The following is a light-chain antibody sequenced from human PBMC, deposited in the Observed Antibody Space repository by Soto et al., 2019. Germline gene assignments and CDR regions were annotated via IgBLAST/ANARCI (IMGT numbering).Light chain of an antibody. V-gene: IGKV3-20*01. J-gene: IGKJ1*01. CDR3: QQYGSSPWA. Sequence: ENVLMQSPGTLSLSPGERATLSCRASQSVGSGYLAWYQQKPGQAPRLLIYGASSRATGIPDRFSGSGSGTDFTLTISRLEPEDFAVYYCQQYGSSPWAFGQGTKVEIK. CDR2: GAS. CDR1: QSVGSGY.